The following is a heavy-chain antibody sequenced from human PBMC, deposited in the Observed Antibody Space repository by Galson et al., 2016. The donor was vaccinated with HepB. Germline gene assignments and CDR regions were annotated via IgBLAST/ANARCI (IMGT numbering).Heavy chain of an antibody. CDR1: GGSFSDYY. CDR2: ISRRGRP. Sequence: SETLSLTCAVYGGSFSDYYWSWIRQPPGKGLEFIGEISRRGRPNYSPSLESRVTMSVDMPKNQFSLEVASVTAADTAVYYCVRILFGFKGMDVWGQGTTVTVSS. V-gene: IGHV4-34*01. D-gene: IGHD2/OR15-2a*01. CDR3: VRILFGFKGMDV. J-gene: IGHJ6*02.